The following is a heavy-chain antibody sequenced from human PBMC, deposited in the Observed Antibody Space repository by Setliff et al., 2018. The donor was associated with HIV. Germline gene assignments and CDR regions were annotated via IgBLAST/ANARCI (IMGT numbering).Heavy chain of an antibody. D-gene: IGHD1-26*01. Sequence: SETLSLTCAVSGDSTNTPHCWSWVRQSLAKGLEWIGEVCQRGGINYNPFLWSRASISMDKPRNYFSLEMASMTAADTAVYFCVRNHEWALGTWGQGLLVTVSS. CDR1: GDSTNTPHC. J-gene: IGHJ5*02. V-gene: IGHV4-4*02. CDR3: VRNHEWALGT. CDR2: VCQRGGI.